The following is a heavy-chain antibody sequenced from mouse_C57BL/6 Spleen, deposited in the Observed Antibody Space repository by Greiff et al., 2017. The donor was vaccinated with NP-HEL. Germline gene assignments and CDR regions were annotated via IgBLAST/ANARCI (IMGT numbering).Heavy chain of an antibody. CDR1: GYTFTDYY. CDR2: INPNNGGT. CDR3: AIPAMIRQAWFAY. V-gene: IGHV1-26*01. D-gene: IGHD2-3*01. J-gene: IGHJ3*01. Sequence: EVQLQQSGPELVKPGASVKISCKASGYTFTDYYMNWVKQSHGKSLEWIGDINPNNGGTSYNQKFKGKATLTVDKSSSTAYMELRSLTSEDSAVYYCAIPAMIRQAWFAYWGQGTLVTVSA.